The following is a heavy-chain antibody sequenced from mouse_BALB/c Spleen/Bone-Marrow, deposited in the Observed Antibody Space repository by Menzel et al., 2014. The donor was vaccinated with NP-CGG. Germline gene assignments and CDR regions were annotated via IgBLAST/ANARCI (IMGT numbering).Heavy chain of an antibody. V-gene: IGHV5-6-3*01. D-gene: IGHD2-4*01. Sequence: DVMLVESGGGLVQPGGSLKLSCAASGFTFSNYGMSWVRQTPDKRLEMIATINVNGDTTYHPDSVKGRFTISRDNVKNTLYLQMSSPKSEDTAMYYCARGYDYSSWFAYWGQGTLVTVSA. J-gene: IGHJ3*01. CDR2: INVNGDTT. CDR1: GFTFSNYG. CDR3: ARGYDYSSWFAY.